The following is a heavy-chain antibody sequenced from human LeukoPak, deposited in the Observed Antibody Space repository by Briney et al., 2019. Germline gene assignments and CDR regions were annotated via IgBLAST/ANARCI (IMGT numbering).Heavy chain of an antibody. CDR1: GFTFSSYW. J-gene: IGHJ4*02. CDR3: ARFRSSTRGYYFDY. D-gene: IGHD2-2*01. Sequence: GGSLRLSCAASGFTFSSYWMSWVRQAPGKGLEWVAHIKQDGSEKYYVDPVKGRSTISRDNAKNSLYLQMNSLRAEDTAVYYCARFRSSTRGYYFDYWGQGTLVTVSS. V-gene: IGHV3-7*01. CDR2: IKQDGSEK.